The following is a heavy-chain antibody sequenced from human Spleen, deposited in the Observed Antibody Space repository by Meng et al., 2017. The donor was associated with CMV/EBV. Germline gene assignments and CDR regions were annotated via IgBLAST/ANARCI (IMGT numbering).Heavy chain of an antibody. J-gene: IGHJ4*02. CDR3: AFYVWGSYRSAPFDY. Sequence: QVPRQQGGAGLLKPSETLSLTCAVYCGSFSGYYWSWIRQPPGKGLEWIGEINHSGSTNYNPSLKSRVTISVDTSKNQFSLKLSSVTAADTAVYYCAFYVWGSYRSAPFDYWGQGTLVTVSS. V-gene: IGHV4-34*01. D-gene: IGHD3-16*02. CDR2: INHSGST. CDR1: CGSFSGYY.